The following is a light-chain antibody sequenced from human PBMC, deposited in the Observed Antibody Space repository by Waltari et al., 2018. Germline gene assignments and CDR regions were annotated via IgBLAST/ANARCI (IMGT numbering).Light chain of an antibody. V-gene: IGKV1-5*01. Sequence: DIQMTQSPSTLSASVGDRVTITCRASQSLSGWLAWYQQKPGKAPKLLIYDASSLESGVPSRFSGSRSGTEFTLTISSLQPDDFATYYCQQYNSYPWTFGQGTKVEIK. J-gene: IGKJ1*01. CDR2: DAS. CDR3: QQYNSYPWT. CDR1: QSLSGW.